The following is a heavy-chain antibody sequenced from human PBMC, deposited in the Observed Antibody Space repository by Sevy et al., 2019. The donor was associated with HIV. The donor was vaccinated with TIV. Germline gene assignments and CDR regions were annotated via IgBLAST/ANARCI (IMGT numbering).Heavy chain of an antibody. CDR3: ARAGGDWDIDY. V-gene: IGHV3-11*01. CDR1: GFTFSDYY. CDR2: ISSSGNSI. D-gene: IGHD2-21*02. J-gene: IGHJ4*02. Sequence: GGSLRLSCAASGFTFSDYYMGWVRQAPGKGLEWVSYISSSGNSIYYADSVKGRFTVSRDNAKNSLYLQMNSLRGEDTAVYYCARAGGDWDIDYWGQGTLVTVSS.